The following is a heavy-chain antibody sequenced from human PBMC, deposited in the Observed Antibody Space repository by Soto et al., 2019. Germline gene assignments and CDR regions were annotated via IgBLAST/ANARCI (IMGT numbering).Heavy chain of an antibody. Sequence: VESGGGLVQPGGSLRLSCAASGFTFSSYAMSWVRQAPGKGLEWVSAISGSGGSTYSADSVRGRLTISRDNSRSTLYLQMNSLRAEDTAVYYCAKGERFGSSWSNYFDYWGQGTLVTVSS. D-gene: IGHD6-13*01. J-gene: IGHJ4*02. CDR2: ISGSGGST. V-gene: IGHV3-23*04. CDR3: AKGERFGSSWSNYFDY. CDR1: GFTFSSYA.